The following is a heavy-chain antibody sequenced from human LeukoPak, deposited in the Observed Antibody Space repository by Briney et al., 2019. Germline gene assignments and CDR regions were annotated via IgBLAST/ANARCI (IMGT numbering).Heavy chain of an antibody. CDR1: GFTFSSYA. V-gene: IGHV3-23*01. Sequence: GGSLRLSCAASGFTFSSYAMSWVRQAPGKGLEWVSAISGSGGSTYYADSVKGRFTISRDNAKNSLYLQMNSLRAEDTALYYCAKGLGGITMVRGVMAPNFDYWGQGTLVTVSS. CDR2: ISGSGGST. J-gene: IGHJ4*02. D-gene: IGHD3-10*01. CDR3: AKGLGGITMVRGVMAPNFDY.